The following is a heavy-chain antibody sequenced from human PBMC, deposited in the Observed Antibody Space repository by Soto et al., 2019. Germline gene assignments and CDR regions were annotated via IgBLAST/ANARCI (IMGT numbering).Heavy chain of an antibody. D-gene: IGHD2-15*01. CDR1: GYKFTTFW. J-gene: IGHJ3*01. CDR2: IDPTDSFT. Sequence: PGESLKISCKASGYKFTTFWLNWVRQTPGKGLEWLGRIDPTDSFTNYSPPFEGHVTISVDRSISTAYLQWNSLQASDTAIYYCARPASGGSRDAFDVWGQGTKVTVS. V-gene: IGHV5-10-1*01. CDR3: ARPASGGSRDAFDV.